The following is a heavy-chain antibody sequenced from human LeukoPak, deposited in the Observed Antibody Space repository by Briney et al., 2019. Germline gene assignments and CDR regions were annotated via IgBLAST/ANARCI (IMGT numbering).Heavy chain of an antibody. Sequence: SQTLSLTCTVSGGSISSGDYYWSWIRQPPGKGLEWIGYIYYSGTTYYNPSLKSRVTISVDTSKNQYSLKLTSVTAADTAVYFCARGPYGSGSYYWGQGTLVTVSS. J-gene: IGHJ4*02. CDR2: IYYSGTT. CDR1: GGSISSGDYY. V-gene: IGHV4-30-4*01. CDR3: ARGPYGSGSYY. D-gene: IGHD3-10*01.